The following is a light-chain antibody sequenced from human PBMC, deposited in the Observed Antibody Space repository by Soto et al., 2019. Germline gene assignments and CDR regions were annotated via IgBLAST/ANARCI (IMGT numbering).Light chain of an antibody. CDR3: QQYGSFSPIT. CDR2: DAS. Sequence: DIQMTQSPSTLSASVGDRVTITCRASRSISNWLAWYQQRPGIAPKLLIFDASILQSGVPSRFSGSGSGTEFTLSISRLQTVDFATYYCQQYGSFSPITFGGGTKVEI. V-gene: IGKV1-5*01. J-gene: IGKJ4*01. CDR1: RSISNW.